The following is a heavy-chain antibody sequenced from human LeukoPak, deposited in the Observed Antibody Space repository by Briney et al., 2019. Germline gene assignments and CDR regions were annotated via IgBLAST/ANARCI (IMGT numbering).Heavy chain of an antibody. CDR2: IYYSGST. D-gene: IGHD3-10*01. CDR3: VREAGGDYFDY. Sequence: NTSETLSLTCTVSGGSISSSSYYWGWIRQPPGKGLEWIGSIYYSGSTYYNPSLKSRVTISVDTSKNQFSLKLSSVTAADTAVYYCVREAGGDYFDYWGQGSLVTVSS. V-gene: IGHV4-39*02. J-gene: IGHJ4*02. CDR1: GGSISSSSYY.